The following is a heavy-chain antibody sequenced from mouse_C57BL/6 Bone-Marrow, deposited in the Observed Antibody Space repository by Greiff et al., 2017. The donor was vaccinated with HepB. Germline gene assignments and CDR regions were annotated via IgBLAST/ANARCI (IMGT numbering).Heavy chain of an antibody. CDR2: ISSGSSTF. J-gene: IGHJ3*01. D-gene: IGHD1-1*01. V-gene: IGHV5-17*01. Sequence: EVKLMESGGGLVKPGGSLKLSCAASGFTFRDYGIHWVRQAPEKGLEWVSYISSGSSTFYYADTVKGRFTISRDNAKNTLFLQMTSLRSEDTAMYYCARDHYYGSSFYWGQGTLVTVSA. CDR1: GFTFRDYG. CDR3: ARDHYYGSSFY.